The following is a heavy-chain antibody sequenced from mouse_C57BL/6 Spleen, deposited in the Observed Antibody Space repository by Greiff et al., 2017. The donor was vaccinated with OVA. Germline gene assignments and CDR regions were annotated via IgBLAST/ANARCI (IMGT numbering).Heavy chain of an antibody. CDR2: IDPETGGT. D-gene: IGHD1-1*01. CDR1: GYTFTDYE. J-gene: IGHJ2*01. Sequence: QVQLQQSGAELVRPGASVTLSCKASGYTFTDYEMHWVKQTPVHGLEWIGAIDPETGGTAYNQKFKGKAILTADKSSSTAYMELRSLTSEDSAVYYCTNYYGSSRHYFDYWGQGTTLTVSS. V-gene: IGHV1-15*01. CDR3: TNYYGSSRHYFDY.